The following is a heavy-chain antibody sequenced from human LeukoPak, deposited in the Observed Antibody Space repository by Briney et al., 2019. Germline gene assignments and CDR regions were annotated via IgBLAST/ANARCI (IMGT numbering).Heavy chain of an antibody. CDR1: GYTFTSYD. CDR3: ARGRYSSGWYSRLGNWFDP. CDR2: MNPNSGNT. Sequence: GASVKVSCKASGYTFTSYDINWVRQATGQGVEWMGWMNPNSGNTGYAQKFQGRVTMTRNTSISTAYMELGSLRSEDTAVYYCARGRYSSGWYSRLGNWFDPWGQGTLVTVSS. D-gene: IGHD6-19*01. V-gene: IGHV1-8*01. J-gene: IGHJ5*02.